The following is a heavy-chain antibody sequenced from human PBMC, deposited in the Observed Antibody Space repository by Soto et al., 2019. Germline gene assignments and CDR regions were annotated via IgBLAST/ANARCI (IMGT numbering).Heavy chain of an antibody. CDR3: ANRYFGSGFWSGYYSDAFDI. Sequence: PGGSLRLSCAASGFTFSSYGMHWVRQAPGKGLEWVAVISYDGSNKYYADSVKGRFTISRDNSKNTLYLQMNSLRAEDTAVYYCANRYFGSGFWSGYYSDAFDIWGQGTMVTVS. CDR2: ISYDGSNK. V-gene: IGHV3-30*18. CDR1: GFTFSSYG. J-gene: IGHJ3*02. D-gene: IGHD3-3*01.